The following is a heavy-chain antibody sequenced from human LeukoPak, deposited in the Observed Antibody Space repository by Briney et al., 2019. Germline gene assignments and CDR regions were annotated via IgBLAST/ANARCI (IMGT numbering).Heavy chain of an antibody. CDR3: ARDGQQPLDY. Sequence: PSQTLSLTCTVSGGSISSGGFYWSWIRQPPGKGLEWIGYIYHSGSTYYNPSLKSRVTISVDRSKNQFSLNLTSVTAADTAVYYCARDGQQPLDYWGQGTLVTVSS. J-gene: IGHJ4*02. CDR2: IYHSGST. V-gene: IGHV4-30-2*01. CDR1: GGSISSGGFY. D-gene: IGHD6-13*01.